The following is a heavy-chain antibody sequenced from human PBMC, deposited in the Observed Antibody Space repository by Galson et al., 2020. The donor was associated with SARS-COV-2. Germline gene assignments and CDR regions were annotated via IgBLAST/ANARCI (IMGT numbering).Heavy chain of an antibody. CDR2: FDPEDGET. J-gene: IGHJ5*02. Sequence: ASVKVSCTVSGYTLTELSMHWVRQAPGKGLEWMGGFDPEDGETIYAQKFQGRVTMTEDTSTDTAYMELSSLRSEDTAVYYCATSTPQVVPAASSWFDPWGQGTLVTVSS. D-gene: IGHD2-2*01. CDR3: ATSTPQVVPAASSWFDP. CDR1: GYTLTELS. V-gene: IGHV1-24*01.